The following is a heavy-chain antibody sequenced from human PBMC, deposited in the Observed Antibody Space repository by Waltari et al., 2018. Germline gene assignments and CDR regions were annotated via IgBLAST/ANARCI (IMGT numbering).Heavy chain of an antibody. CDR1: GYTFSRYA. Sequence: QLQLVQSGAEVKTPGSSVKVSCKASGYTFSRYAISWVRQAPGQGLEWMGTSVPSFGTANYARKFQGRVTLTADKSTSTAYMELNSLTFEDTAIYFCARDTWGSNHYFEFWGQGTLVTVSS. CDR3: ARDTWGSNHYFEF. CDR2: SVPSFGTA. D-gene: IGHD3-16*01. J-gene: IGHJ4*02. V-gene: IGHV1-69*08.